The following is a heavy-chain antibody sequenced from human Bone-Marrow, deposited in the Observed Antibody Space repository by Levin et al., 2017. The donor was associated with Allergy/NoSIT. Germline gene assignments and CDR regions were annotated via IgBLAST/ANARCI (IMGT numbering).Heavy chain of an antibody. CDR2: ISSSGSDM. Sequence: PGGSLRLSCTVSGFTFSIYSINWVRQAPGKGLEWVSSISSSGSDMYYVDSVKGRFTISRDNAKNSLTLQMNSLRAQDTAVYYCARGVIGEVRVAHKEALDIWGQGTMVSVSS. V-gene: IGHV3-21*01. CDR1: GFTFSIYS. J-gene: IGHJ3*02. D-gene: IGHD3-3*01. CDR3: ARGVIGEVRVAHKEALDI.